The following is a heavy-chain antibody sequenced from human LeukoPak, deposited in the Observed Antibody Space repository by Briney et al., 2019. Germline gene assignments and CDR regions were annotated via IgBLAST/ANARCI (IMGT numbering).Heavy chain of an antibody. CDR3: ARRVPSQVITDYFDY. V-gene: IGHV3-48*04. J-gene: IGHJ4*02. Sequence: GGSLRLSCAASGFTFSTYSMNWVRQAPGKGLEWVSFIDSSSRTTFYADSVKGRFTISRDNAKNSLFLQMNSLRAEDTAVYYCARRVPSQVITDYFDYWGQGTLVTVSP. D-gene: IGHD3-16*01. CDR1: GFTFSTYS. CDR2: IDSSSRTT.